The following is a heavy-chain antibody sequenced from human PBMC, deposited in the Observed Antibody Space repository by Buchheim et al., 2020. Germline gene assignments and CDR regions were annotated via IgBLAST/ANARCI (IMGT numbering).Heavy chain of an antibody. J-gene: IGHJ6*02. Sequence: QVQLQESGPGLVKPSQTLSLTCTVSGGPISSGGYYWSWIRQYPGKGLEWIGYINYSGYTFYNPSLKSRITISVDMFKNHLSLKLSSVTAADTAVYYCARGQVAARPDYYYGMDVWGQGTT. CDR3: ARGQVAARPDYYYGMDV. D-gene: IGHD6-6*01. CDR2: INYSGYT. V-gene: IGHV4-31*03. CDR1: GGPISSGGYY.